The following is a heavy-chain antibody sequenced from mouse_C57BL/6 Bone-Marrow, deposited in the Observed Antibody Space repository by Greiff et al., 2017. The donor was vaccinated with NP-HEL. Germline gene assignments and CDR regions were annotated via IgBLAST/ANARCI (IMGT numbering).Heavy chain of an antibody. D-gene: IGHD2-1*01. CDR3: ARIYDGNYGAWFAY. CDR1: GYTFTSYT. J-gene: IGHJ3*01. CDR2: INPSSGYT. Sequence: VQVVESGAELARPGASVKMSCKASGYTFTSYTMHWVKQRPGQGLEWIGYINPSSGYTKYNKKFKDKATLTADKSSSTAYMQLSSLTSEDSAVYYCARIYDGNYGAWFAYWGQGTLVTVSA. V-gene: IGHV1-4*01.